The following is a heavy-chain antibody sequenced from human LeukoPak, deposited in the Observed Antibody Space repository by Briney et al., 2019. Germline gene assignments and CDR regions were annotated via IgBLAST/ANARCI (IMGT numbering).Heavy chain of an antibody. CDR2: INPNSGNT. D-gene: IGHD1-26*01. V-gene: IGHV1-8*01. Sequence: ASVKVSCKASGYTFTRHDINWVRQASGEGLEWVGYINPNSGNTGYAQKFQGRVTLTRDTSINTAYMELTSLKSEDTAVYYCTRVPRESYSHWGQGTLVTVSS. CDR1: GYTFTRHD. CDR3: TRVPRESYSH. J-gene: IGHJ4*02.